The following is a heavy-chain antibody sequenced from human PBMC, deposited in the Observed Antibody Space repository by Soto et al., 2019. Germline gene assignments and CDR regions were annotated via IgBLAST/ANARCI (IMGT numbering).Heavy chain of an antibody. J-gene: IGHJ4*02. Sequence: SGPTLVNPTQTLTLTCTFSGFSLSTSGVGVGWIRQPPGKALEWLALIYWDDDKRYSPSLKSRLTITKDTSKNQEVLTMTNMDPVDTASYYCAHGMYYDFWSGYPALVCWGQGTLVTVSS. CDR2: IYWDDDK. V-gene: IGHV2-5*02. CDR1: GFSLSTSGVG. D-gene: IGHD3-3*01. CDR3: AHGMYYDFWSGYPALVC.